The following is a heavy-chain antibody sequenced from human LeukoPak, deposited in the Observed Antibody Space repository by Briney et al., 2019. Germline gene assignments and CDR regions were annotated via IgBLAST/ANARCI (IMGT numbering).Heavy chain of an antibody. CDR3: ARMGSSSSRTHYYYYYYMDV. J-gene: IGHJ6*03. CDR1: GGSISSYY. CDR2: IYYSGST. D-gene: IGHD6-6*01. V-gene: IGHV4-59*08. Sequence: SETLSLTCTVSGGSISSYYWSWIRQPPGKGLEWIGYIYYSGSTNYNPSLKSRVTISVDTSKNQFSLRLSSVTAADTAVYYCARMGSSSSRTHYYYYYYMDVWGKGTTVTVSS.